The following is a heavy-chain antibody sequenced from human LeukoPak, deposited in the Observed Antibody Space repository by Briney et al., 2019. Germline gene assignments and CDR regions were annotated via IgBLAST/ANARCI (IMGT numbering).Heavy chain of an antibody. V-gene: IGHV3-21*01. CDR3: ARDTNYYDSSGYYSGSDFDH. D-gene: IGHD3-22*01. J-gene: IGHJ4*02. CDR2: ITSSSYI. Sequence: GGSLRLSCATSGFTISTYTMNWVRQAPGKGLEWVSCITSSSYIYYSDSVKGRFTISRDDAKKSLYLQMNSLRAEDTAVYYCARDTNYYDSSGYYSGSDFDHWGQGTLVTVSS. CDR1: GFTISTYT.